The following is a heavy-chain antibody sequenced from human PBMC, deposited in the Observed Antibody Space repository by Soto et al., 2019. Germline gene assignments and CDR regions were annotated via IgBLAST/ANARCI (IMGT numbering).Heavy chain of an antibody. CDR2: TIPFHGVT. J-gene: IGHJ4*02. CDR1: GGAFSPYT. CDR3: TRDWEITVSTWSFGGF. D-gene: IGHD3-10*01. Sequence: SVKVTCKASGGAFSPYTINWVRHATGQGLEWMGRTIPFHGVTNYAQKFQARVTITADKSTSTAYMELSGLRFEDTAMYYCTRDWEITVSTWSFGGFWGRGTLVTVSS. V-gene: IGHV1-69*04.